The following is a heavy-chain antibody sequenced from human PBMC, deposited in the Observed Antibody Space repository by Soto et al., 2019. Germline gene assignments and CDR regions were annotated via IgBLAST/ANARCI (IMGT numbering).Heavy chain of an antibody. CDR1: GFAFNNYA. J-gene: IGHJ4*02. CDR2: ISNNGFTT. Sequence: EVQLLDSGGGLVQPGVSLRLSCSASGFAFNNYAMTWVRQAPGKGLEWVSTISNNGFTTYYADSVKGRFTISRDNSMHTVYLQISSLRAEDTALYYCAKERAARGIDYGVQGTMVTVSS. D-gene: IGHD3-16*01. CDR3: AKERAARGIDY. V-gene: IGHV3-23*01.